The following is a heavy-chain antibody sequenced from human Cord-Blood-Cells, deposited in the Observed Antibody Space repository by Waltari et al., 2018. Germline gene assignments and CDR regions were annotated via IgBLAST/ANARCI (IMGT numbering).Heavy chain of an antibody. D-gene: IGHD2-2*01. J-gene: IGHJ2*01. CDR3: ARVGRCSSTSCYWYFDL. CDR2: IYHSGST. Sequence: QVQLQESGPGLVNPSVTLSLTCTVSGYSVSSGYYWGWIRHPPGKGLEWIGSIYHSGSTYYNPSLKSRVTISVDTSKNQFSLKLSSVTAADTAVYYCARVGRCSSTSCYWYFDLWGRGTLVTVSS. CDR1: GYSVSSGYY. V-gene: IGHV4-38-2*02.